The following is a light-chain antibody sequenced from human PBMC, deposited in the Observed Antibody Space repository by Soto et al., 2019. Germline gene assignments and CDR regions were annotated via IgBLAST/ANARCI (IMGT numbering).Light chain of an antibody. V-gene: IGKV1-5*03. Sequence: DIQRTQSPSTLSASVGDRVTITWRASQSISSWLAWYQQKPGKAPKLLIYKASSLESGVPSRFRGSGSGTEFTLTISSLKPDDFETYYCQQYNSYYWTFGQGTKVDIK. CDR3: QQYNSYYWT. CDR1: QSISSW. J-gene: IGKJ1*01. CDR2: KAS.